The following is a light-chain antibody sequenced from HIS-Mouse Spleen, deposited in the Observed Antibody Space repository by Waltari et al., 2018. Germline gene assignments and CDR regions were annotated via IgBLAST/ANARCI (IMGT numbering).Light chain of an antibody. Sequence: EIVMTQSPATLSVSPGERATLSCRASQSVSSNVAWYQQKPGQAPRLLIYGATTRATGSPARFSGSGSGTEFTLTISSLQSEDFAVYYCQQYNNWPPWTFGQGTKVEIK. J-gene: IGKJ1*01. CDR1: QSVSSN. V-gene: IGKV3-15*01. CDR3: QQYNNWPPWT. CDR2: GAT.